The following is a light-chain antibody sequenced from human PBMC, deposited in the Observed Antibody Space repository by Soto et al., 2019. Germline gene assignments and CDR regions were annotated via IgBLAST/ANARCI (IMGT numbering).Light chain of an antibody. Sequence: DIQMTQSPSSLSASVGDRVTITCRASQGISNYLAWYQQKPGKVPKLLIYAASTLQSGVPSRFNGSGSGTEFTLTISSPQTEDVATFYCQKYKSAPWTLGQGTKVEIK. CDR3: QKYKSAPWT. CDR2: AAS. V-gene: IGKV1-27*01. J-gene: IGKJ1*01. CDR1: QGISNY.